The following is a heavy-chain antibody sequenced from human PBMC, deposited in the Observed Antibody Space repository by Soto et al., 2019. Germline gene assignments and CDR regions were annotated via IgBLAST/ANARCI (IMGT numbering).Heavy chain of an antibody. CDR1: GGSISSGGYS. CDR3: ARCCYYDSSGYYYPNWFDP. J-gene: IGHJ5*02. D-gene: IGHD3-22*01. CDR2: IYHSGNT. V-gene: IGHV4-30-2*01. Sequence: SGSLSLTCAVSGGSISSGGYSWSWVRQPPGKGLEWIGYIYHSGNTYYNPSLKSRVTISVGRSKNQFSLKLSSVAAADTAVYYCARCCYYDSSGYYYPNWFDPWGQGTLVTVSS.